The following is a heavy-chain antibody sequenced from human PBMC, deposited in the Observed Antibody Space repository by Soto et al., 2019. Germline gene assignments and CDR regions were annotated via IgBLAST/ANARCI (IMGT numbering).Heavy chain of an antibody. CDR2: ISDTGRTI. V-gene: IGHV3-11*04. CDR3: AKDWVGGSNRYYLEY. J-gene: IGHJ4*02. CDR1: GVDFRGSY. Sequence: VGSLRLSCVGSGVDFRGSYMNWIRQAPGKGLEWISYISDTGRTIHYADSVKGRFVISRDNSKDSLYLQMNSLRTEDTAVYYCAKDWVGGSNRYYLEYWGQGTPVTVSS. D-gene: IGHD1-26*01.